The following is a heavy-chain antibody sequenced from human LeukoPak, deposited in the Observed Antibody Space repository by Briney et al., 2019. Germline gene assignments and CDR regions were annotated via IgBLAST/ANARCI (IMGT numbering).Heavy chain of an antibody. CDR1: GGSISSYY. J-gene: IGHJ4*02. Sequence: PSETLSLTCTVSGGSISSYYWNWIRQPPGKGLEWIGYIYYSGSTNYNPSLKSRVTMSVDTSKNQFSLNRSSVTAADTAFYYCARDRLAYYDRSGLDCWGQGTLVTVSS. CDR3: ARDRLAYYDRSGLDC. CDR2: IYYSGST. D-gene: IGHD3-22*01. V-gene: IGHV4-59*01.